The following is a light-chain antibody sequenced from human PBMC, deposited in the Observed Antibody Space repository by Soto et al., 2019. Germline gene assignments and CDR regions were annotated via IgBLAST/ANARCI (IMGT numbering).Light chain of an antibody. Sequence: EIVLTQSPGTLSLSPGERATLSFRASQGVSSNYLAWYQQKPGQAPRLLIYGASRGAAGIPDRFSGSGSGTDFTLTSSRLEPEDFAVYFCQQYGRSPMFTFGKGTKLEVK. CDR3: QQYGRSPMFT. J-gene: IGKJ2*01. CDR1: QGVSSNY. V-gene: IGKV3-20*01. CDR2: GAS.